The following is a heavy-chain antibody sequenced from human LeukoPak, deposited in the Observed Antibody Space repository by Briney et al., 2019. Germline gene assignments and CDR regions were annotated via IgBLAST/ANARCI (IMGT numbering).Heavy chain of an antibody. V-gene: IGHV3-23*01. J-gene: IGHJ4*02. Sequence: GGSLRLSCTASGLTFSNYATTWVRQAPGKGLEWVSSITGSGRGTYYADSVKGRFTISRDNSKNTLYLQMNSLRAEDTAVYYCAKDGAHRIAVAGNFDYWGQGTLVTVSS. CDR3: AKDGAHRIAVAGNFDY. CDR2: ITGSGRGT. D-gene: IGHD6-19*01. CDR1: GLTFSNYA.